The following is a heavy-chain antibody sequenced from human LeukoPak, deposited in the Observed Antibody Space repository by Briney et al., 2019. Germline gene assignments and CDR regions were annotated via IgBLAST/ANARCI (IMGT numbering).Heavy chain of an antibody. D-gene: IGHD3-22*01. V-gene: IGHV4-61*05. CDR2: IYYSGST. J-gene: IGHJ3*02. CDR1: GGSISSSSYY. Sequence: SETLSLTCTVSGGSISSSSYYWSWIRQPPGKGLEWIGYIYYSGSTNYNPSLKSRVTISVDTSKNQFSLKLSSVTAADTAVYYCARHSPYYYDSLQAAFDIWGQGTMVTVSS. CDR3: ARHSPYYYDSLQAAFDI.